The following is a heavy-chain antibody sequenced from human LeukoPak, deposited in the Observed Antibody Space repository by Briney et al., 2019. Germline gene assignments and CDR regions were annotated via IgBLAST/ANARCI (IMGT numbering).Heavy chain of an antibody. V-gene: IGHV1-46*01. CDR3: ARDLYDILTGYYSDY. J-gene: IGHJ4*02. CDR1: GYTFTSYY. CDR2: INPSGGST. Sequence: GASVKVSCKASGYTFTSYYMHWVRQAPGQGLEWMGIINPSGGSTSYAQKFQGRVTLTRDTSTSTVYMELSSLRSEDTAVYYCARDLYDILTGYYSDYWGQGTLVTVSS. D-gene: IGHD3-9*01.